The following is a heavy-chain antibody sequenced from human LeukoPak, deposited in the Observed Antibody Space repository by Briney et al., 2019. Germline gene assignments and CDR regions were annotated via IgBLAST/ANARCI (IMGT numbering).Heavy chain of an antibody. V-gene: IGHV1-69*06. D-gene: IGHD3-10*01. Sequence: GASVKVSCKASGYTFTGYYMHWVRQAPGQGLEWMGGIIPIFGTANYAQKFQGRVTITADKSTSTAYMELSSLRSEDTAVYYCASFITMVRGVNGFDYWGQGTLVTVSS. CDR2: IIPIFGTA. CDR3: ASFITMVRGVNGFDY. CDR1: GYTFTGYY. J-gene: IGHJ4*02.